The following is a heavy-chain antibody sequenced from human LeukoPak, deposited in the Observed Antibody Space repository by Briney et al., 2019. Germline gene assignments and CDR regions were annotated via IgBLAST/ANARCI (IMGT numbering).Heavy chain of an antibody. CDR2: INHSGST. CDR3: ARQYPAARYYFDY. D-gene: IGHD3-16*01. CDR1: GGSFSGYY. V-gene: IGHV4-34*01. Sequence: SETLSLTCAVYGGSFSGYYWSWIRQPPGKGLEWIGEINHSGSTNYNPSLKSRVTISVDTSKNQFSLRLSSVTAADTAVYYCARQYPAARYYFDYWGQGTLVSVSS. J-gene: IGHJ4*02.